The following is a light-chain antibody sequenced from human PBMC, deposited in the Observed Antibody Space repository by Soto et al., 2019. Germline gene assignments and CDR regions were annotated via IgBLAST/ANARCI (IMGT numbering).Light chain of an antibody. J-gene: IGKJ1*01. CDR3: QQYETFSGT. CDR2: KAS. Sequence: DIQMTQSPSTLSASVGDRVTIICRASQTISSWLAWYQQKGGQAPKLLISKASILDSGVPSRFSGSGSGTEFNLTIASLQPDDFATYYCQQYETFSGTFGPGTKVDIK. V-gene: IGKV1-5*03. CDR1: QTISSW.